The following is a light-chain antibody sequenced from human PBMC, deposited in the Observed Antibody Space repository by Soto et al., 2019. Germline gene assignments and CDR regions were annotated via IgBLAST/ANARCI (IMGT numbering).Light chain of an antibody. J-gene: IGKJ1*01. CDR1: QSVSSY. V-gene: IGKV3-11*01. Sequence: EIVLTQSPATLSLSPGERATLSCRASQSVSSYLGWYQQKPGQAPRLLIYDASNRATGIPARFSGGGSGTDVSLTISGLEPEDFAVYYCQQRSNWPRTFGQGTKVEIK. CDR2: DAS. CDR3: QQRSNWPRT.